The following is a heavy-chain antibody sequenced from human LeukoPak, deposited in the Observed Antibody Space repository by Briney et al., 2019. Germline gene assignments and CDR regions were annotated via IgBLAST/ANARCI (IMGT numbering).Heavy chain of an antibody. Sequence: ASVKVSCKASGGTFSSYTFSWVRQAPGQGLEWMGRVIPILNIATYAHKFQGRVTITADKSTSTAYMDLTSLTSEDTALYYCAREPDVDLSTFRGDAFDIWGQGTMVTVPS. CDR1: GGTFSSYT. V-gene: IGHV1-69*04. CDR2: VIPILNIA. CDR3: AREPDVDLSTFRGDAFDI. D-gene: IGHD5-24*01. J-gene: IGHJ3*02.